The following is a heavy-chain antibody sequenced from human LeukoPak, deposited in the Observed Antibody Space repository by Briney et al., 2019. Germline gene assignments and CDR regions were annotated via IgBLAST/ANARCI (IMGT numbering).Heavy chain of an antibody. CDR2: IIPIFGTA. V-gene: IGHV1-69*06. D-gene: IGHD3-10*01. CDR3: AKDYYGSGSNFDY. J-gene: IGHJ4*02. CDR1: GGTFSSYA. Sequence: GASVKVSCKASGGTFSSYAISWVRQAPGQGLEWMGGIIPIFGTANYAQKFQGRVTITADKSTSTAYMELSSLRSEDTAVYYCAKDYYGSGSNFDYWGQGTLVTVSS.